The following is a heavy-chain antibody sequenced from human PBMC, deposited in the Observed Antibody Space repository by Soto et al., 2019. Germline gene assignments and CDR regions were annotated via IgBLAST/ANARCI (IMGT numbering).Heavy chain of an antibody. CDR1: GYDFSTHW. CDR2: IFPSDSDT. CDR3: ATPGGFGMDV. V-gene: IGHV5-51*01. J-gene: IGHJ6*02. Sequence: GESLKISCKASGYDFSTHWIGWVRQMPGKGLEWMGVIFPSDSDTRYTPSLQGQVSISADTSINTAYPQWNTLKASDTAMYYCATPGGFGMDVWGQGTPVTVSS. D-gene: IGHD5-12*01.